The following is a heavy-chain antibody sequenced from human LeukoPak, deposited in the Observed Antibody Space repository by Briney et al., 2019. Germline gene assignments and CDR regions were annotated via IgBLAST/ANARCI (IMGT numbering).Heavy chain of an antibody. J-gene: IGHJ4*02. V-gene: IGHV3-69-1*01. D-gene: IGHD6-19*01. CDR3: ARGGSSGWYGDPFDY. CDR2: ISSSSYI. CDR1: GFTFSNAW. Sequence: PGGSLRLSCAASGFTFSNAWMSWVRQAPGKGLEWVSSISSSSYIYYADSMKGRFTISRDNAKNSLYLQMNSLRAEDTAVYYCARGGSSGWYGDPFDYWGQGTLVTVSS.